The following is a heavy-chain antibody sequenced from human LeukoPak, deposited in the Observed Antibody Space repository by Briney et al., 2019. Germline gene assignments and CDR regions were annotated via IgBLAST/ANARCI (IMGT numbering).Heavy chain of an antibody. CDR2: ISIYTGNI. Sequence: ASVKVSCKASGYTFTSYGISWVRQAPGQGLEWMGWISIYTGNIKYAERFQGRATMTRDTSTSTAYIEVRSLRSDDTAVYYCARVRGTALTAYPGYFDYWGQGTLVTVPS. J-gene: IGHJ4*02. CDR3: ARVRGTALTAYPGYFDY. D-gene: IGHD2-21*02. V-gene: IGHV1-18*04. CDR1: GYTFTSYG.